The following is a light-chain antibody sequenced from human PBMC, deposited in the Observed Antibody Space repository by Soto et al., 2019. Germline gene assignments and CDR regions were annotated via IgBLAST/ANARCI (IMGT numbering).Light chain of an antibody. CDR3: QQYDVLPPT. V-gene: IGKV1-33*01. CDR2: GGC. J-gene: IGKJ4*01. Sequence: DIRMTQSPSSLSASVGETVTITLPPSLAMRNYLNGYQQRPGKAPNLLIYGGCTLETRVPSRFSGRGSATVFTLTISSLQTEDVGTYYCQQYDVLPPTFGGGTKVDIK. CDR1: LAMRNY.